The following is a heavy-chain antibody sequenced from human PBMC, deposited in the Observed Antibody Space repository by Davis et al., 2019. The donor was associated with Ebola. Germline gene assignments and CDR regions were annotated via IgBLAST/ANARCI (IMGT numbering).Heavy chain of an antibody. CDR1: GFTFSSYG. CDR2: ISSSGSTI. Sequence: ETLSLTCAASGFTFSSYGMHWVRQAPGKGLEWVSYISSSGSTIYYADSVKGRFTISRDNAKNSLYLQMNSLRAEDTAVYYCARDRGPHYYGMDVWGQGTTVTVSS. V-gene: IGHV3-48*04. J-gene: IGHJ6*02. CDR3: ARDRGPHYYGMDV.